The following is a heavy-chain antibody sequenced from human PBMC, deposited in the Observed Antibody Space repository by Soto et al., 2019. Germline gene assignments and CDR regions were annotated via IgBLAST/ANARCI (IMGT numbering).Heavy chain of an antibody. V-gene: IGHV3-23*01. Sequence: GGSLRLSCTASGFTFGSFALGWVRQAPGEGLEWVSSISIGGSYTTYADSVRGRFIISRDNTKNTLDLQMNGLRAEDTAVYSCAKWSRTDVFWGRGTLVTVSS. J-gene: IGHJ1*01. D-gene: IGHD1-1*01. CDR3: AKWSRTDVF. CDR2: ISIGGSYT. CDR1: GFTFGSFA.